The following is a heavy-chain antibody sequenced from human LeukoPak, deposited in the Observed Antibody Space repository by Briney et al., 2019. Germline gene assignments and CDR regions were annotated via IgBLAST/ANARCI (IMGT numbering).Heavy chain of an antibody. Sequence: PGGSLRLSCAASGFTFSSYAMSWVRQAPGKGLEWVSAISGSGGSTYYADSVKGRFTISRDNSKNTLYLQMNSLRAEDTAVYYCARGRAVVVPAALDYWGQGTLVTVSS. CDR1: GFTFSSYA. CDR3: ARGRAVVVPAALDY. V-gene: IGHV3-23*01. J-gene: IGHJ4*02. D-gene: IGHD2-2*01. CDR2: ISGSGGST.